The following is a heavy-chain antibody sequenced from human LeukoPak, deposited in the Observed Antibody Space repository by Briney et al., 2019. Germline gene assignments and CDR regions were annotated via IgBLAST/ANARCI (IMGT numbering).Heavy chain of an antibody. V-gene: IGHV1-69*05. Sequence: SVKVSCKAPGDTFNNYAISWVRQAPGQGLEWMGGIIPIFGTGKYAPKFEGGVTLTTDDSTNTVYMELHRLTSDDTAVYYCAREGARGFCSGGSCYSGFDHWGQGTLVTVS. J-gene: IGHJ4*02. D-gene: IGHD2-15*01. CDR1: GDTFNNYA. CDR2: IIPIFGTG. CDR3: AREGARGFCSGGSCYSGFDH.